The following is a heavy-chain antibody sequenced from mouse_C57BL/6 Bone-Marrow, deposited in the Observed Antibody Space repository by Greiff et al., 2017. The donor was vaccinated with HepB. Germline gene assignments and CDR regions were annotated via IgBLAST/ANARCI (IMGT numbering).Heavy chain of an antibody. Sequence: VHVKQSGAELVRPGASVKLSCTASGLNIKDDYMHWVKQRPEQGLEWIGWIDPENGDTEYASKFQGKATITADTSSNTAYLQLSSLTSEDTAVYYCTTRGVAAQAPDYWGQGTTLTVSS. CDR1: GLNIKDDY. CDR2: IDPENGDT. V-gene: IGHV14-4*01. D-gene: IGHD3-2*02. CDR3: TTRGVAAQAPDY. J-gene: IGHJ2*01.